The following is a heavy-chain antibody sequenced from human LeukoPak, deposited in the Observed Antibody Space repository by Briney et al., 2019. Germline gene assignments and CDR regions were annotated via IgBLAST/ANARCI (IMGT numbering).Heavy chain of an antibody. Sequence: PSETLSLTCSVSGYSISSGYYWGWIRQPPSGRGLEWIASIYHSGTTYYNPSLKSRVTISVDTSKNQFSLKLSSVTAADTAVYYCASLSSWYRRPRGWQWDYYYYMDVWGKGTTVTISS. J-gene: IGHJ6*03. CDR2: IYHSGTT. CDR1: GYSISSGYY. D-gene: IGHD6-13*01. CDR3: ASLSSWYRRPRGWQWDYYYYMDV. V-gene: IGHV4-38-2*02.